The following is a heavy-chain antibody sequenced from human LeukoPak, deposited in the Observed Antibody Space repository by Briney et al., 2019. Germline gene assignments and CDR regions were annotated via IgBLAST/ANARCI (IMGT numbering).Heavy chain of an antibody. Sequence: GGSLRLSCAASGFTFSSYGMHWVRQAPGKGLEWVSAISGSGVTTYYADSVKGWFTISRDNSKHTLYLQMNSLRAEDTAVYYCSKWKAIVLVPAARSPIDYWGQGTLVTVSS. CDR1: GFTFSSYG. J-gene: IGHJ4*02. CDR3: SKWKAIVLVPAARSPIDY. D-gene: IGHD2-2*01. CDR2: ISGSGVTT. V-gene: IGHV3-23*01.